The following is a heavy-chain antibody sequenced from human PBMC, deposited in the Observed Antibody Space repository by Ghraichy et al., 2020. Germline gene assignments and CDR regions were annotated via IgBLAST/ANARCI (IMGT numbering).Heavy chain of an antibody. CDR1: GDSVSSNSAA. CDR2: TYYRSKWYN. Sequence: SQTLSLTCAISGDSVSSNSAAWNWIRQSPSRGLEWLGRTYYRSKWYNDYAVSVKSRITINPDTSKNQFSLQLNSVTPEDTAVYYCARGSVIGGVDTAMVPPSFSYGMDVWGQGTTVTVSS. J-gene: IGHJ6*02. CDR3: ARGSVIGGVDTAMVPPSFSYGMDV. V-gene: IGHV6-1*01. D-gene: IGHD5-18*01.